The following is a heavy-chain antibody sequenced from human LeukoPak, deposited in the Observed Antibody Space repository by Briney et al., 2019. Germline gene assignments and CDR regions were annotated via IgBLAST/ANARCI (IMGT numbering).Heavy chain of an antibody. CDR2: ISWNSGNI. CDR3: AKHAYSGYDSGWFDP. V-gene: IGHV3-9*01. J-gene: IGHJ5*02. D-gene: IGHD5-12*01. Sequence: GGSLRLSCAASGFTFDDYAIHWVRQAPGKGLEWVSGISWNSGNIGYADSVKGRFTISRDNAKNSLYLQMNSLRAEDTALYYCAKHAYSGYDSGWFDPWGQGTLVTVSS. CDR1: GFTFDDYA.